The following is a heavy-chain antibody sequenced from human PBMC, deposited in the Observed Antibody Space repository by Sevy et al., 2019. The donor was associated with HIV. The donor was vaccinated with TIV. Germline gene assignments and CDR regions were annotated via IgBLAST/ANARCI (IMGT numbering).Heavy chain of an antibody. CDR3: ARSRCSGGSCYSGWFDP. V-gene: IGHV4-30-2*01. CDR2: IYHSGST. Sequence: SETLSLTCAVSGGSISSGGYSWSWIRQPPGKGLEWIGYIYHSGSTYYNPSLKSRVTISVDRSKNQFSVKLSSVTAADTAVYYCARSRCSGGSCYSGWFDPWGQGTLVTVSS. CDR1: GGSISSGGYS. J-gene: IGHJ5*02. D-gene: IGHD2-15*01.